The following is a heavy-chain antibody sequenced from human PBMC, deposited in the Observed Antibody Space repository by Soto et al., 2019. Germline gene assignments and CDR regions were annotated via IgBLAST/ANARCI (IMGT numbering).Heavy chain of an antibody. CDR2: IYSGGST. CDR3: ARSSGYSYGSNY. D-gene: IGHD5-18*01. V-gene: IGHV3-53*02. CDR1: GFTVSSNY. Sequence: EVQLVETGGGLIQPGGSLRLSCAASGFTVSSNYMSWVRQAPGKGLEWVSVIYSGGSTYYADSVKGRFTISRGNSKNTLYLQMNSLRAEDTAVYYCARSSGYSYGSNYWGQGTLVTVSS. J-gene: IGHJ4*02.